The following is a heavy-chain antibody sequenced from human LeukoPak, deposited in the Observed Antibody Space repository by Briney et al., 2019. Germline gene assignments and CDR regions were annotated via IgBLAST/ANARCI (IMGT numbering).Heavy chain of an antibody. CDR3: AKDENHFWSGYYSSYFDP. CDR1: GISFSTHA. Sequence: GGSLRLSCAASGISFSTHAMTWVRQAPGKGLEWVSGISGSGGTTNYADSVKGRFTISRDNSKNTLYLQMNSLRAEDTAVYYCAKDENHFWSGYYSSYFDPWGQGTLVTVSS. D-gene: IGHD3-3*02. J-gene: IGHJ5*02. V-gene: IGHV3-23*01. CDR2: ISGSGGTT.